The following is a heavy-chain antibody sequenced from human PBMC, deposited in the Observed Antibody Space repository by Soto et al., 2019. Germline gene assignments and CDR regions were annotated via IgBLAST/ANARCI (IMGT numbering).Heavy chain of an antibody. CDR3: ARGLYYYDNRGYWCY. J-gene: IGHJ4*02. Sequence: GGSLRLSCAASGFTFSSYSMNWVRQAPGKGLEWVSYISSSSSTIYYADSVKGRFTISRDNAKNSLYLQMNSLRDEDTAVYYCARGLYYYDNRGYWCYWGQGNLVTVSS. CDR1: GFTFSSYS. CDR2: ISSSSSTI. D-gene: IGHD3-22*01. V-gene: IGHV3-48*02.